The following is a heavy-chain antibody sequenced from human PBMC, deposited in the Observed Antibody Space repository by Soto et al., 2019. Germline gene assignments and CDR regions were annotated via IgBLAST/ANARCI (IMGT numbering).Heavy chain of an antibody. Sequence: QVQLVESGGGVVQPGRSLRLSCAASGFTFSSYGMHWVRQAPGKGLEWVALISNAGSNKYYVDSVKGRFTISTDHSKNMPDPEMTRHKAEDKAGYYCGGGHYFSDYWGQGTLITVSS. CDR1: GFTFSSYG. D-gene: IGHD3-16*01. CDR3: GGGHYFSDY. CDR2: ISNAGSNK. V-gene: IGHV3-30*03. J-gene: IGHJ4*02.